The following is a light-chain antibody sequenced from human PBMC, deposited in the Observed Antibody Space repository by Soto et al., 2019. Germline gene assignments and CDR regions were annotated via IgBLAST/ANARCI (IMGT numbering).Light chain of an antibody. Sequence: FQMTQSPSTLSASVGDRVNITCRASQTIFSWLAWYQQKPGKAPKLLFYKASSLESGVPSRYSGSGSGTEFTLTISGLQPDDFATYFCQQYNSYPYSFGQGTKLEIK. CDR1: QTIFSW. CDR2: KAS. CDR3: QQYNSYPYS. V-gene: IGKV1-5*03. J-gene: IGKJ2*03.